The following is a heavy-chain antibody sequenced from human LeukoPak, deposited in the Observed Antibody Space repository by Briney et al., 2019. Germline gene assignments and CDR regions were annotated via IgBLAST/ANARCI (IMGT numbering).Heavy chain of an antibody. Sequence: SETLSLTCTVSGGSFSSSSYYWGWIRQPPGKGLEWIGSIYYSGSTYYNPSLKSRVTISVDTSKNQFSLKLSSVTAADTAVYYCATLFYGDYGFDYWGQGTLVTVSS. CDR1: GGSFSSSSYY. CDR3: ATLFYGDYGFDY. V-gene: IGHV4-39*01. CDR2: IYYSGST. D-gene: IGHD4-17*01. J-gene: IGHJ4*02.